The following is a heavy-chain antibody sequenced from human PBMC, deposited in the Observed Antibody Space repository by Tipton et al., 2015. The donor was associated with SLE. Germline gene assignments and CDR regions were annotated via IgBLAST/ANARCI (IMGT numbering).Heavy chain of an antibody. CDR2: ISSGSTTI. CDR1: GFTFSRYS. V-gene: IGHV3-48*01. CDR3: ARDRYSGFSASDFRDDY. J-gene: IGHJ4*02. D-gene: IGHD5-12*01. Sequence: SLRLSCVASGFTFSRYSMNWVRQAPGKGLEWVSYISSGSTTIYYADSVKGRFTISRDNAKNSLYLQMNSLRAEDAAVYYCARDRYSGFSASDFRDDYWGQGTLVTVSS.